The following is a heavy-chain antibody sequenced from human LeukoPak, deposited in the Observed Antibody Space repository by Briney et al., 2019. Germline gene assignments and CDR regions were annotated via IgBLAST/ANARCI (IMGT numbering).Heavy chain of an antibody. V-gene: IGHV3-21*01. CDR2: ISGSGKYI. D-gene: IGHD3-3*01. J-gene: IGHJ4*02. Sequence: GGSLRLSCAASEFTFSSYNMNWVRQAPGKGLEWVSCISGSGKYIYYADSVKGRFTISRDNAKNSLYLQMNSLRAEDTAVYYCAREPFWSGYSNLHFDYWGQGTLVTVSS. CDR1: EFTFSSYN. CDR3: AREPFWSGYSNLHFDY.